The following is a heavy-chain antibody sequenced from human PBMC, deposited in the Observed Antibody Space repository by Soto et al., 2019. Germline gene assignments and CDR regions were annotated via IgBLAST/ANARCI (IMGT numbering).Heavy chain of an antibody. CDR1: GFTFSSHA. V-gene: IGHV3-23*01. D-gene: IGHD3-16*01. CDR2: ISGSGGST. CDR3: AKDLYAYYYYGLDV. Sequence: EVQLLESGGGLVQPGGSLKLSCAGSGFTFSSHAMTWVRQAPGKGLEWVSAISGSGGSTYYADSVRGRFTISRDNSKNTLYLQVNSLRAEDTAVYYCAKDLYAYYYYGLDVWGQGTTVTVSS. J-gene: IGHJ6*02.